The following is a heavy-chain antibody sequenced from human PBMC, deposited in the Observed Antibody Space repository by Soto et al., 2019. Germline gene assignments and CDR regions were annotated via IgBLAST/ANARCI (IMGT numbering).Heavy chain of an antibody. CDR1: GGSFSGYY. V-gene: IGHV4-34*01. CDR3: ARGSGSRLNYYYYGMDV. D-gene: IGHD1-26*01. Sequence: SSETLSLTCAVYGGSFSGYYWSWIRQPPGKGLEWIGEINHSGSTNYNPSLKSRVTISVDTSKNQFSLKLSSVTAADTAVYYCARGSGSRLNYYYYGMDVWGQGTTVTVSS. CDR2: INHSGST. J-gene: IGHJ6*02.